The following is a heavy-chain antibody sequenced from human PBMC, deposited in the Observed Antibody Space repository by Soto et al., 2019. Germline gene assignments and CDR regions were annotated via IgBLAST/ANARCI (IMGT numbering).Heavy chain of an antibody. J-gene: IGHJ6*03. CDR2: INPNSVGT. Sequence: ASVKVSCKASGYTFTGYYMHWVRQAPGQGLECMGLINPNSVGTNYAQKFQGWVTMTRDTSISTAFMELSRLRSDDTAVYYFAREAHSSSSTDYYYYYYMDVWGKGTTVTVSS. D-gene: IGHD6-6*01. CDR3: AREAHSSSSTDYYYYYYMDV. V-gene: IGHV1-2*04. CDR1: GYTFTGYY.